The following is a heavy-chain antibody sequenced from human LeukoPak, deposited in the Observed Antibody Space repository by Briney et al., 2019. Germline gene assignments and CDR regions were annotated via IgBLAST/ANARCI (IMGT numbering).Heavy chain of an antibody. Sequence: GGSLRLSCTASGFTFSAYSMQWVRQAPGRGLEYISYVSICASVMYYADSVKGRFPISRNNAKKSVYLQINSLRDEDTAIYYCVRAPVGGYDYWGQGALVTVSS. CDR3: VRAPVGGYDY. CDR1: GFTFSAYS. CDR2: VSICASVM. D-gene: IGHD1-26*01. V-gene: IGHV3-48*02. J-gene: IGHJ4*02.